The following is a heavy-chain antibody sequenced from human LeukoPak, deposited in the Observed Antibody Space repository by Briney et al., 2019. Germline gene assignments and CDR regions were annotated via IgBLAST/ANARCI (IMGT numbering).Heavy chain of an antibody. CDR1: GYTFTDYY. V-gene: IGHV1-69-2*01. D-gene: IGHD4-11*01. Sequence: ASVKVSCXVSGYTFTDYYMHWVQQAPGKGLEWMGLVDPEDGETIYAEKFQGRVTIAADTSTDTAYMELSSLRSEDMAVYYCATVPTVTKNPPGYWGQGTLVTVSS. CDR3: ATVPTVTKNPPGY. CDR2: VDPEDGET. J-gene: IGHJ4*02.